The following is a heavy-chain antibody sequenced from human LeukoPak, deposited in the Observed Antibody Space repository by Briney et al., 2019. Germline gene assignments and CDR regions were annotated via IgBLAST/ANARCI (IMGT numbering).Heavy chain of an antibody. CDR1: GGSFSGYY. Sequence: KPSETLSLTCAVYGGSFSGYYWSWIRQPPGKGLEWIGEINHSGSTNYNPSLKSRVTISVDTSKNQFSLKLSSVTAADTAVYYCARGETIQLWFLGGDWFDPWGQGTLVTVSS. CDR3: ARGETIQLWFLGGDWFDP. J-gene: IGHJ5*02. CDR2: INHSGST. D-gene: IGHD5-18*01. V-gene: IGHV4-34*01.